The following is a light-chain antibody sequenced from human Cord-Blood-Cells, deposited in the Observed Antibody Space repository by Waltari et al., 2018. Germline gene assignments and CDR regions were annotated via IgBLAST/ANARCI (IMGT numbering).Light chain of an antibody. J-gene: IGKJ2*01. CDR3: QQYGSSSYT. Sequence: EIVLTQSPGTVSLSTGDRATLSCRASQSVSSSYLAWYQQKPGQAPRLRISGASSRATGIPDRFSGSGSGTDFTLTISRLEPEDFAVYYCQQYGSSSYTFGQGTKLEIK. CDR2: GAS. CDR1: QSVSSSY. V-gene: IGKV3-20*01.